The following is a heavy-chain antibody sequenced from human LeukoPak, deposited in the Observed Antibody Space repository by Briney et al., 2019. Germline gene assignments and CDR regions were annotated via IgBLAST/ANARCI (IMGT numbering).Heavy chain of an antibody. CDR1: GFTFSSYG. D-gene: IGHD2-8*01. Sequence: GGSLRLSCAASGFTFSSYGMHWVRQAPGKGLEWVTNIKEDGSAKYYVDSVRGRFTVSRDNAKNSLYLQMNSLRVEDTAIYYCARLTWICTDGVCYTGFEYWGQGTLVTVSS. J-gene: IGHJ4*02. CDR2: IKEDGSAK. CDR3: ARLTWICTDGVCYTGFEY. V-gene: IGHV3-7*01.